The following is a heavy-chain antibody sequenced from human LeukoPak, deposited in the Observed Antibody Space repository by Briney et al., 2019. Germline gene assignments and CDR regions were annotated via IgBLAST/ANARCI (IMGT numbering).Heavy chain of an antibody. CDR3: AGCSGWLIDS. D-gene: IGHD6-19*01. Sequence: GGSLRLSCAASGFTFSTYYMAWVRQAPGKGLEWVANIKQDGSEKFYVDSVKGRFTISRDNGGNSLYLQMNSLRAEDTAVYYCAGCSGWLIDSWGRGTLVTVSS. CDR2: IKQDGSEK. J-gene: IGHJ4*02. V-gene: IGHV3-7*05. CDR1: GFTFSTYY.